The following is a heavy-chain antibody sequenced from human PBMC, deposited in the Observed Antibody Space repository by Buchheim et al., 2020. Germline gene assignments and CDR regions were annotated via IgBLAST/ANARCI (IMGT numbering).Heavy chain of an antibody. CDR2: IYYSGST. Sequence: QVQLQESGPGLVKPSETLSLTCTVSGGSISSYYWSWIRQPPGKGLEWIGYIYYSGSTNCNPSLKSRVTISVDTSKNQFSLKLSSVTAADTAVYYCARKRGYSYGWTFDYWGQGTL. CDR3: ARKRGYSYGWTFDY. J-gene: IGHJ4*02. D-gene: IGHD5-18*01. V-gene: IGHV4-59*08. CDR1: GGSISSYY.